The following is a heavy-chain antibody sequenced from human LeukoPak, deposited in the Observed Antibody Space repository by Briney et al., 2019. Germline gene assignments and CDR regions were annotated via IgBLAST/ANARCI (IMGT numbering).Heavy chain of an antibody. CDR1: GYTFTSYY. CDR3: ARDFEDIVVVPAATGSDYYYYYMDV. J-gene: IGHJ6*03. Sequence: ASVKVSCKASGYTFTSYYMHWVRQAPGQGLEWMGWINPNSGGTNYAQKFQGRVTMTRDTSISTAYMELSRLRSDDTAVYYCARDFEDIVVVPAATGSDYYYYYMDVWGKGTTVTISS. D-gene: IGHD2-2*01. CDR2: INPNSGGT. V-gene: IGHV1-2*02.